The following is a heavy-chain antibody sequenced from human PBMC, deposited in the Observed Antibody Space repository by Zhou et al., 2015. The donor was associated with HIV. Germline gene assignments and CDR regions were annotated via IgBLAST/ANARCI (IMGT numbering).Heavy chain of an antibody. CDR2: IIPIFGTA. V-gene: IGHV1-69*01. D-gene: IGHD3-3*01. J-gene: IGHJ4*02. CDR3: ARGWVNYDFWSGYWHHFDY. Sequence: QVQLVQSGAEVKKPGSSVKVSCKASGGTFSSYAISWVRQAPGQGLEWMGGIIPIFGTANYAQKFQGRVTITADESTSTAYMELSSLRSEDTAVYYCARGWVNYDFWSGYWHHFDYWGQGTLVTVSS. CDR1: GGTFSSYA.